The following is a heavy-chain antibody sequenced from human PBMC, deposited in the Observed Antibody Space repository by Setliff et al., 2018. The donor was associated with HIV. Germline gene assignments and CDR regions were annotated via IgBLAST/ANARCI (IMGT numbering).Heavy chain of an antibody. J-gene: IGHJ4*02. CDR2: ISYSGST. CDR1: GGSISHYY. Sequence: SETLSLTCTVSGGSISHYYWNWIRQSPGKGLEWIGFISYSGSTYYNPSLRSRVSISLDTSKNHFSLKLSSLTAADTAVYYCATLAAAGESYDYWGQGSLVTVSS. CDR3: ATLAAAGESYDY. V-gene: IGHV4-59*04. D-gene: IGHD6-13*01.